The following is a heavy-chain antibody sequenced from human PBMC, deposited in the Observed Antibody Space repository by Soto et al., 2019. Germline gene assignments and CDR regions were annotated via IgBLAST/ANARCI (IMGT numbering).Heavy chain of an antibody. CDR1: GGSFNSGGHY. J-gene: IGHJ4*02. D-gene: IGHD5-18*01. V-gene: IGHV4-31*03. Sequence: ASETLSLTCTISGGSFNSGGHYWSWIRQHPGKGPEWIGYIYYSGSTYYNPSLMSRVTISADTSKNQFSLILSSVTAADTAVYYCARVDTAMVIDYWGPGTLVTVSS. CDR3: ARVDTAMVIDY. CDR2: IYYSGST.